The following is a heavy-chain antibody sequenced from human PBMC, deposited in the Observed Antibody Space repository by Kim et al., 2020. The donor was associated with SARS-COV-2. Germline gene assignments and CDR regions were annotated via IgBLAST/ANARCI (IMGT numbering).Heavy chain of an antibody. J-gene: IGHJ6*02. CDR2: ISYDGSNK. Sequence: GGSLRLSCAASGFTFSSYAMHWVRQAPGKGLEWVAVISYDGSNKYYADSVKGRFTISRDNSKNTLYLQMNSLRAEDTAVYYCARDTIVATIMGYYYYGMDVWGQGTTVTVSS. V-gene: IGHV3-30*04. CDR1: GFTFSSYA. D-gene: IGHD5-12*01. CDR3: ARDTIVATIMGYYYYGMDV.